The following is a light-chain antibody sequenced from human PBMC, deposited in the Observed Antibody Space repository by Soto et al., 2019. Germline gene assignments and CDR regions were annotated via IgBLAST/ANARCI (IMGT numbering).Light chain of an antibody. Sequence: EIVMTQSPATLSVSPGERATLSCRASQSVSSNLAWYQQKPGQAPRLLIYGASTRATGIPPRFRGSGSGTDFTLTISRLEPEDFAVYYCQQYGSLSWTFGQGTKVDIK. CDR3: QQYGSLSWT. V-gene: IGKV3-15*01. J-gene: IGKJ1*01. CDR1: QSVSSN. CDR2: GAS.